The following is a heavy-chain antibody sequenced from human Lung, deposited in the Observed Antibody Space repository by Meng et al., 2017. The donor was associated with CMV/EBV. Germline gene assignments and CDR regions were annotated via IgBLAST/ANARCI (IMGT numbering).Heavy chain of an antibody. J-gene: IGHJ6*02. CDR3: ARGGPPPATTGVVISPYFFNYYALDV. D-gene: IGHD3-3*01. Sequence: SXKGSGYSFSTHWIGWVRQMPGKGLEWMGMMYPGATDTRYSPSFQGQVTMSADKTITTAYLQWSSLKASDTAIYYCARGGPPPATTGVVISPYFFNYYALDVWXQGTTVTVSS. CDR1: GYSFSTHW. CDR2: MYPGATDT. V-gene: IGHV5-51*01.